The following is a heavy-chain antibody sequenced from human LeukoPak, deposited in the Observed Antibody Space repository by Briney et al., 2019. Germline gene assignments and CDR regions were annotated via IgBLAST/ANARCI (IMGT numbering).Heavy chain of an antibody. CDR2: IYSGGST. D-gene: IGHD6-19*01. Sequence: GGSLRLSCAASGFTFSSIAMSWVRQAPGKGLEWVSVIYSGGSTYYADSVKGRFTISRHNSKNTLYLQMNSLRAEDTAVYYCARGSSGWYGAIDYWGQGTLVTVSS. J-gene: IGHJ4*02. CDR3: ARGSSGWYGAIDY. CDR1: GFTFSSIA. V-gene: IGHV3-53*04.